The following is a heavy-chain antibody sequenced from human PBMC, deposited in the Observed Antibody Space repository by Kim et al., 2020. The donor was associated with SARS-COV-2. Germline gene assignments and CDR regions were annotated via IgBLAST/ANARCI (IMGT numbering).Heavy chain of an antibody. Sequence: SETLSLTCTVSGGSISSGSYYWSWIRQPAGKGLEWIGRIYTSGSTNYNPSLKSRVTISVDTSKNQFSLKLSSVTAADTAVYYCAIQTLYWFDPWGQGTLVTVSS. CDR3: AIQTLYWFDP. J-gene: IGHJ5*02. V-gene: IGHV4-61*02. CDR1: GGSISSGSYY. CDR2: IYTSGST.